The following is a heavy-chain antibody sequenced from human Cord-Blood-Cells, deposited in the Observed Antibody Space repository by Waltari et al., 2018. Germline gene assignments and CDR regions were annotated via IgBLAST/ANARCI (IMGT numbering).Heavy chain of an antibody. J-gene: IGHJ6*03. CDR2: IYTSGST. V-gene: IGHV4-4*07. D-gene: IGHD6-19*01. CDR3: ARDSSGWYYYYYYMDV. CDR1: GGSISSYY. Sequence: QVQLQESGPGLVKPSETLSLTCTVSGGSISSYYWSWIRQPAGKGLEWIGRIYTSGSTSHNPSLKSRGTMSVDTSKNQFSLKLSSVTAADTAVYYCARDSSGWYYYYYYMDVWGKGTTVTVSS.